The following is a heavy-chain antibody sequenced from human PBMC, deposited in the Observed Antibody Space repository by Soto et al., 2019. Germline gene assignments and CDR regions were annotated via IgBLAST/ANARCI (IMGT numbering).Heavy chain of an antibody. CDR1: GYSISSGYY. CDR2: IYHSGST. D-gene: IGHD5-18*01. Sequence: SETLSLTCTVSGYSISSGYYWGWIRQPPGKGLEWIGSIYHSGSTYYNPSLKSRVTISVDTSKNQFSLKLSSVTAADTAVYYCASGYSYSSPFDPWGQGTLVTVSS. J-gene: IGHJ5*02. CDR3: ASGYSYSSPFDP. V-gene: IGHV4-38-2*02.